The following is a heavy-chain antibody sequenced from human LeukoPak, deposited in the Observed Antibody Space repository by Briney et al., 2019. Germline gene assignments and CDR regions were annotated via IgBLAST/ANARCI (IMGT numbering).Heavy chain of an antibody. CDR2: ISAYNGNT. D-gene: IGHD6-19*01. J-gene: IGHJ4*02. Sequence: ASVKVSCKASGYTFTSYGFSWVRQAPGQGLEWMGWISAYNGNTNYAQKLQGRVTMTTDTSTSTAYMELRSLRSGDTAVYYCARGFAAVAGTDFDYWGQGTLVTVSS. CDR3: ARGFAAVAGTDFDY. CDR1: GYTFTSYG. V-gene: IGHV1-18*01.